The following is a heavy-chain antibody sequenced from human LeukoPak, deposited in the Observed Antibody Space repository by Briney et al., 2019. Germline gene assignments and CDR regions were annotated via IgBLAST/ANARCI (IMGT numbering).Heavy chain of an antibody. D-gene: IGHD3-10*02. V-gene: IGHV4-30-4*08. Sequence: PSGTLSLTCTVSGGSISSGDYYWSWIRQPPGKGLEWIGYIYYNENTYYNPSLKSRVTISVDTSKNQFSLKLSSVTAADTAVYYCARAPGKWRDDYYIQNWGKGTLVTVSS. CDR2: IYYNENT. CDR3: ARAPGKWRDDYYIQN. CDR1: GGSISSGDYY. J-gene: IGHJ4*02.